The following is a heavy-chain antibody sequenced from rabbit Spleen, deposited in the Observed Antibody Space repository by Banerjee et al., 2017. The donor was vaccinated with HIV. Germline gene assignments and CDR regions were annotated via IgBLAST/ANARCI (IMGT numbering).Heavy chain of an antibody. Sequence: QEQLVESGGGLVQPGGSLKLSCTASGFSFSDGHWICWVRQAPGKGLEWIACIAGSSSGFTYSATWAKGRFTCSKTSSTTVTLQMTSLTVADTATYFCARDTGSSFSSYGMDLWGPGDPGHRL. D-gene: IGHD8-1*01. CDR1: GFSFSDGHW. J-gene: IGHJ6*01. V-gene: IGHV1S45*01. CDR3: ARDTGSSFSSYGMDL. CDR2: IAGSSSGFT.